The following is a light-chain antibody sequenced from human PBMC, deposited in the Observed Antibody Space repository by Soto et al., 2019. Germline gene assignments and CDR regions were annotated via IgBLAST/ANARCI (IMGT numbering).Light chain of an antibody. CDR3: QQYSSSPLT. CDR1: QSVSSNF. J-gene: IGKJ4*01. Sequence: EVVMTQSPATLSVSPGERATLSCRASQSVSSNFLAWYQEKPGQGPRLVIYGASSRATGIPDRFSGSGSGTDFTLTISRLEPEDFAVYHCQQYSSSPLTFGGGTKVDIK. V-gene: IGKV3-20*01. CDR2: GAS.